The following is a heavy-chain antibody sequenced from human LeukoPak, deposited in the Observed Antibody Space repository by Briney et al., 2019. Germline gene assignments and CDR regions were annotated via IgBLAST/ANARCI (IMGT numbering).Heavy chain of an antibody. CDR1: GGSLSGYY. CDR2: INHSGST. D-gene: IGHD3-16*01. V-gene: IGHV4-34*01. CDR3: ARSRSYDYRDVDY. J-gene: IGHJ4*02. Sequence: SETLSLTCAVYGGSLSGYYWSWIRQPPGKGLEWIGEINHSGSTNYNPSLKGRVTISVDTSKNQFSLKLSSVTAADTAVYYCARSRSYDYRDVDYWGQGTLVTVSS.